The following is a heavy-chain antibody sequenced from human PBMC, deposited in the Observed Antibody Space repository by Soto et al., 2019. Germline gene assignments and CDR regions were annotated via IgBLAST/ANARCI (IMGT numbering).Heavy chain of an antibody. V-gene: IGHV3-48*02. CDR3: ARDPGDGMDV. D-gene: IGHD3-10*01. CDR2: ISSSSTTL. Sequence: GGSLRLSCAASGLTFSIYSMNWVRQAPGKGLEWVSYISSSSTTLYYADSVKGRFTISRDNAKNSLYLQMHSLRDEDTAVYYCARDPGDGMDVWGQGATVTVSS. CDR1: GLTFSIYS. J-gene: IGHJ6*02.